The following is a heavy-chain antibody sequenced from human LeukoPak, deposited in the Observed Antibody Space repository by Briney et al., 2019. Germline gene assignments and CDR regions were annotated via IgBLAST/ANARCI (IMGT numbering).Heavy chain of an antibody. D-gene: IGHD2-2*01. CDR2: IYTSGST. Sequence: SQTLSLTCTVSGGSISSGSYYWSWIRQPAGKGLEWIGRIYTSGSTNYNPSLKSRVTISVDTSKNQFSLKLSSVTAADTAVYYCARGEYHHLQFDPWGQGTLVTVSS. CDR3: ARGEYHHLQFDP. CDR1: GGSISSGSYY. V-gene: IGHV4-61*02. J-gene: IGHJ5*02.